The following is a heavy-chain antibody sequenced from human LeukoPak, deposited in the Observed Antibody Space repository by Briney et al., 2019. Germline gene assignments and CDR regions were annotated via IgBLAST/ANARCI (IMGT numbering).Heavy chain of an antibody. V-gene: IGHV3-21*01. CDR1: GFTFSSYS. J-gene: IGHJ3*02. D-gene: IGHD6-13*01. Sequence: GGSLRLSCAASGFTFSSYSMNWVRQAPGKGLEWVSSISSSSSYIYYADSVKGRFTIPRDNAKNSLYLQMNSLRAEDTAVYYCARDTSSWYEGGAFDIWGQGTMVTVSS. CDR3: ARDTSSWYEGGAFDI. CDR2: ISSSSSYI.